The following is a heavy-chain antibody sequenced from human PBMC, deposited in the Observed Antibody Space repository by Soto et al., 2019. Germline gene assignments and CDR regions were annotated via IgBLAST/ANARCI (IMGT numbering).Heavy chain of an antibody. CDR1: GFTVSNNY. CDR3: ATVGGGGGY. D-gene: IGHD3-16*01. CDR2: IYSGGYT. J-gene: IGHJ4*02. V-gene: IGHV3-53*01. Sequence: EVQLVESGGGLIQPGGSLRLSCAVSGFTVSNNYMSWVRQAPGKGLEGVSVIYSGGYTAYGDSVKGRFTISRDNSKNPLYLQRNGRGADYPAFYYWATVGGGGGYWGQGTLVTVSS.